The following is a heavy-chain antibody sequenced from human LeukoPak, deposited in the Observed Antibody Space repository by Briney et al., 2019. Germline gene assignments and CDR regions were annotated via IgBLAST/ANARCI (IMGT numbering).Heavy chain of an antibody. Sequence: PSVKVSCKASGYTFTGYYMHWVRQAPGQGLEWMGRINPNSGGTNYAQKFQGRVTMTRDTSISTAYMELSRLRSDDTAVYYCARDLGTSIQWLVRSYYFDYWGQGTLVTVDS. CDR1: GYTFTGYY. J-gene: IGHJ4*02. V-gene: IGHV1-2*06. CDR3: ARDLGTSIQWLVRSYYFDY. CDR2: INPNSGGT. D-gene: IGHD6-19*01.